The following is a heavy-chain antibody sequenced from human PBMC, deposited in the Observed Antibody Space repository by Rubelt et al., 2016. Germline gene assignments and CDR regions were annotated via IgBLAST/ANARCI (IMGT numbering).Heavy chain of an antibody. Sequence: QVTLRESGPALVKPTQTLTLTCTFSGFSLSTSGMCVSWIRQPPGKALEWLARIDWDDDKYYSTSLKTRLTISKDTSKNQAVLTMTNMDPVDTATYYCSRTRTLYWYFDIWGRGTLVTVSS. V-gene: IGHV2-70*15. CDR1: GFSLSTSGMC. CDR3: SRTRTLYWYFDI. CDR2: IDWDDDK. D-gene: IGHD2-2*01. J-gene: IGHJ2*01.